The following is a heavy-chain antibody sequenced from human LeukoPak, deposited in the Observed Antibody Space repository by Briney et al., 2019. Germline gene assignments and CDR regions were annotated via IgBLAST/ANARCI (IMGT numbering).Heavy chain of an antibody. Sequence: GESLTLSCVASGFAVTRNFLNWVRQAPGKGLEWVSIIYTGGSTHYADPVKGRFTISRDTSKNTLYLQMNSLRAEDTAVYYCAKGPSGIVVSYYGMDVWGQGTTVTVSS. CDR1: GFAVTRNF. CDR3: AKGPSGIVVSYYGMDV. J-gene: IGHJ6*02. CDR2: IYTGGST. V-gene: IGHV3-53*01. D-gene: IGHD1-26*01.